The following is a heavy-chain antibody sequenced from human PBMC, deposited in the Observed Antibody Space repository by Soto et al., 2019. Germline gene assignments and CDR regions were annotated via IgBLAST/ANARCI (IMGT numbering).Heavy chain of an antibody. J-gene: IGHJ4*02. CDR1: GGTFSSYA. Sequence: SVKVSCKASGGTFSSYAISWVRQAPGQGLEWMGGIIPIFGTANYAQKFQGRVTITADESTSTAYMELSSLRSEDTAVYYCARTYDSSGYKRDPRFDYWGQGTLVTVSS. V-gene: IGHV1-69*13. D-gene: IGHD3-22*01. CDR2: IIPIFGTA. CDR3: ARTYDSSGYKRDPRFDY.